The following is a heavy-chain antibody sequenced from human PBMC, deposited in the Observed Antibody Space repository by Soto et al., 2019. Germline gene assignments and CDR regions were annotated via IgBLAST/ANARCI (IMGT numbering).Heavy chain of an antibody. CDR1: GFSFSSYG. V-gene: IGHV3-30*18. CDR3: AKGKAVGANANHRHYLDY. Sequence: QVQLVESGGGVVQPGRSLRLSCVASGFSFSSYGMHWVRQAPGKGLEWVAGISYDGSNKDYADSVKGRLNISRDNSKNALILQMNSLRPEDTAVYYCAKGKAVGANANHRHYLDYWGQGTLLTVSS. J-gene: IGHJ4*02. CDR2: ISYDGSNK. D-gene: IGHD1-26*01.